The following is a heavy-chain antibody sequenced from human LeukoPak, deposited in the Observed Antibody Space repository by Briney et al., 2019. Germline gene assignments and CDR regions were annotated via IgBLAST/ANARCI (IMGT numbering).Heavy chain of an antibody. V-gene: IGHV3-30*02. CDR1: GFTYSHSG. D-gene: IGHD4-11*01. J-gene: IGHJ4*02. Sequence: GGSLRPSCAPSGFTYSHSGMPWVSQAPGKGLEWVALIWSDGTEKYYADAVKGRFTISRDNSRNTLYLQMNSLRGEDTAVYYCAKDAQRGFDYSNSLEYWGQGTLVTVSS. CDR2: IWSDGTEK. CDR3: AKDAQRGFDYSNSLEY.